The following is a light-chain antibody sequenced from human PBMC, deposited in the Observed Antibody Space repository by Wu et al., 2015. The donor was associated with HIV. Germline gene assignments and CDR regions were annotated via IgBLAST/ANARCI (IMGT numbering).Light chain of an antibody. CDR3: QQYDDYLYT. Sequence: DIQMTQSPSILFASIGDRVTITCRASQSINRWLAWYQQKPGKAPKLLIYEASTLENGVPSRFSGSRSGTEFTLTISSLQPDDFATYFCQQYDDYLYTFGQGTKLQIK. J-gene: IGKJ2*01. CDR2: EAS. V-gene: IGKV1-5*03. CDR1: QSINRW.